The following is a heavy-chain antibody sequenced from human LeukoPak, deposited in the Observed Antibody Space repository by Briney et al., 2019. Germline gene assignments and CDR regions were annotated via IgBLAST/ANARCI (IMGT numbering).Heavy chain of an antibody. D-gene: IGHD1-26*01. CDR2: ISSSGSTI. V-gene: IGHV3-11*01. CDR1: GGSFSGYY. Sequence: PSETLSLTCAVYGGSFSGYYMSWIRQAPGKGLEWVSYISSSGSTIYYADSVKGRFTISRDNAKNSLYLQMNSLRAEDTAVYYCARDQAWELLRVPLDYWGQGTLVTVSS. CDR3: ARDQAWELLRVPLDY. J-gene: IGHJ4*02.